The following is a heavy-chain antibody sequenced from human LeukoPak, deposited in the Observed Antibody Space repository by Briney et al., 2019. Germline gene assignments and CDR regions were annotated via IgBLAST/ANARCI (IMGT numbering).Heavy chain of an antibody. J-gene: IGHJ6*02. CDR3: ARDISSSWYQSFYYCGMDV. CDR2: ISSSSSYI. V-gene: IGHV3-21*01. Sequence: GGSLRLSCAASGFTFSSYSMNWVRQAPGKGLEWVSSISSSSSYIYYADSVKGRFTISRDNAKNSLYLQMNSLRAEDTAVYYCARDISSSWYQSFYYCGMDVWGQGTTVTVSS. D-gene: IGHD6-13*01. CDR1: GFTFSSYS.